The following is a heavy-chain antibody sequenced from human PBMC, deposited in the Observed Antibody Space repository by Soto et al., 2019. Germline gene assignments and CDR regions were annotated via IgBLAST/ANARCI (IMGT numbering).Heavy chain of an antibody. CDR3: AKEAVTIFGVVHYYMDV. CDR1: GFTFSSYG. CDR2: ISYDGSNK. J-gene: IGHJ6*03. D-gene: IGHD3-3*01. V-gene: IGHV3-30*18. Sequence: PGGSLRLSCAASGFTFSSYGMHWVRQAPGKGLEWVAVISYDGSNKYYADSVKGRFAISRDNSKNTLYLQMNSLRAEDTAVYYCAKEAVTIFGVVHYYMDVWGKGTTVTVSS.